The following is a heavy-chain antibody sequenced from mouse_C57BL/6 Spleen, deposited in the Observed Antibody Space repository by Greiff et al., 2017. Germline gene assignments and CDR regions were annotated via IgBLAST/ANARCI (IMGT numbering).Heavy chain of an antibody. J-gene: IGHJ1*03. V-gene: IGHV1-42*01. Sequence: VQLQQSGPELVKPGASVKISCKASGYSFTGYYMNWVKQSPEKSLEWIGEINPSTGGTTYNQKFKAKATLTVDKSSSTAYMQLKSLTSEDSAVYYCARGSYYGSSYVYWYFDVWGTGTTVTVSS. CDR2: INPSTGGT. CDR3: ARGSYYGSSYVYWYFDV. D-gene: IGHD1-1*01. CDR1: GYSFTGYY.